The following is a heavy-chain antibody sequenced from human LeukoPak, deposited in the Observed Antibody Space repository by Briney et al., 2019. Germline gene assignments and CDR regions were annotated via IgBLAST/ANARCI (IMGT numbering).Heavy chain of an antibody. D-gene: IGHD2-15*01. V-gene: IGHV4-4*07. J-gene: IGHJ6*02. CDR2: IYSSGST. CDR3: ARDIVVVLGDTYYYYGMDV. CDR1: GGSISSYY. Sequence: PSETLSLTCTVSGGSISSYYWSWIRQPAGKGLEWIGRIYSSGSTNYNPSLKSRVTMSVDTSNNQFSLKLASVTAADTAVYYCARDIVVVLGDTYYYYGMDVWGQGTTVTVPS.